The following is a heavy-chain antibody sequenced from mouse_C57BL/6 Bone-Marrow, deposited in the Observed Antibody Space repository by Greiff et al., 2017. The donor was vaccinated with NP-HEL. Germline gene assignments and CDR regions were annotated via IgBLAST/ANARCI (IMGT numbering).Heavy chain of an antibody. CDR3: ARSSGYWGY. CDR2: IDPSDSYT. Sequence: QVQLQQPGAELVKPGASVKLSCKASGYTFTSYWMQWVKQRPGQGLEWIGEIDPSDSYTNSNQKFKGKATLTVDTSSSTAYMQLSSLTSEDSAVYYCARSSGYWGYWGQGTTLTVSS. J-gene: IGHJ2*01. V-gene: IGHV1-50*01. CDR1: GYTFTSYW. D-gene: IGHD2-3*01.